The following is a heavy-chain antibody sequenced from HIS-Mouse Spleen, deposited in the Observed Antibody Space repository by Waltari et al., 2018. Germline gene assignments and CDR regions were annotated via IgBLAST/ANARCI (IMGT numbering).Heavy chain of an antibody. J-gene: IGHJ4*02. CDR2: IDWDDDK. Sequence: LRESGPALVKPTQTLTLTCTFSGFSLSTSGMCVSWIRQPPGKALEWLARIDWDDDKYYSTSLKTKLTISRDTSKNQVVLTMTNMDPLDAATYYCARIAEGYTSGWYAFDYWGQGTLVTVSS. D-gene: IGHD6-19*01. V-gene: IGHV2-70*11. CDR3: ARIAEGYTSGWYAFDY. CDR1: GFSLSTSGMC.